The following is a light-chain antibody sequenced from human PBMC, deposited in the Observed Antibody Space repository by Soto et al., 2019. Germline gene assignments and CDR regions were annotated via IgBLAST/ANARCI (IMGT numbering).Light chain of an antibody. Sequence: DIQLTQSPSTLSASVGDRVTLTCRAAQSLNSRLAWYQHRPGKAPRLLIYDASTLESGVPSRFSGSGSGTEFTITINNLQPDDLATYICQQYKSYSTFGRGTKVDIK. V-gene: IGKV1-5*01. J-gene: IGKJ1*01. CDR1: QSLNSR. CDR3: QQYKSYST. CDR2: DAS.